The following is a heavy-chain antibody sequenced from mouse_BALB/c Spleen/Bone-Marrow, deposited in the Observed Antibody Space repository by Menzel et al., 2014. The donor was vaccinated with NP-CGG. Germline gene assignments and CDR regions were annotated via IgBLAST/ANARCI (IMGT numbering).Heavy chain of an antibody. Sequence: VQLKESGPELVKPGASVKMSCKASGFIFTDYYMKWVKRSHGKSLEWIGDINPINGDTFYNQKFKGKATLTVDRSSSAAYMQLDSLTSEDSAVCYCAMGVRRYGYFDVWGAGTTVTVSS. CDR2: INPINGDT. V-gene: IGHV1-26*01. CDR3: AMGVRRYGYFDV. J-gene: IGHJ1*01. D-gene: IGHD2-3*01. CDR1: GFIFTDYY.